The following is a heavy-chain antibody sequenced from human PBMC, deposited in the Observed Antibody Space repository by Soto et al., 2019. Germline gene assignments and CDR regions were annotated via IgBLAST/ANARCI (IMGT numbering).Heavy chain of an antibody. V-gene: IGHV1-18*04. J-gene: IGHJ3*01. D-gene: IGHD3-22*01. CDR1: GYTFTSYG. CDR2: ISAYNGNT. Sequence: ASVKVSCKASGYTFTSYGISWVRQAPGQGFEWMGLISAYNGNTNYAQKLQGRVTMTTDTSTSTAYMELRSLRSDDTAVYYCARPYDSSGYDCFDLCAQGTIFTV. CDR3: ARPYDSSGYDCFDL.